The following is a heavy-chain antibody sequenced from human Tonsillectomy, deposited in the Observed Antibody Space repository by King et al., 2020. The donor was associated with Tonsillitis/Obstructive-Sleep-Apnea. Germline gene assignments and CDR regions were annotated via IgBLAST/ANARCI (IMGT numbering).Heavy chain of an antibody. Sequence: QLQESGPGLVKPSETLSLTCTVSGGSISSSGYYWGWIRQPPGKGLEWIGTMYYSGSTYYNSSLNSRTTISVDTSKNQFSLKLSSVTAADTAVYYCARRVQLERRGDAFDIWGQGTMVTVSS. CDR1: GGSISSSGYY. CDR3: ARRVQLERRGDAFDI. V-gene: IGHV4-39*01. J-gene: IGHJ3*02. D-gene: IGHD1-1*01. CDR2: MYYSGST.